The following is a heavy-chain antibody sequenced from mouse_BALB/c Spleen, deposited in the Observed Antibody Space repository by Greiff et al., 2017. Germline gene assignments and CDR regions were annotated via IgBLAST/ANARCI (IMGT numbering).Heavy chain of an antibody. CDR1: GFSLTGYG. J-gene: IGHJ2*01. D-gene: IGHD2-4*01. V-gene: IGHV2-6-7*01. Sequence: VHLVESGPGLVAPSQSLSITCTVSGFSLTGYGVNWVRQPPGKGLEWLGMIWGDGSTDYNSALKSRLSISKDNSKSQVFLKMNSLQTDDTARYYCARRRYDDDEGAYVDYWGQGTTLTVSS. CDR3: ARRRYDDDEGAYVDY. CDR2: IWGDGST.